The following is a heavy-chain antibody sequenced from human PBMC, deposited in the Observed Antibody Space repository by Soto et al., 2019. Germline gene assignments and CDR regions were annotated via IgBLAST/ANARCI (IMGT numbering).Heavy chain of an antibody. V-gene: IGHV1-24*01. D-gene: IGHD3-10*01. Sequence: ASVKVSCKVSGYTLTELSMHWVRQAPGKGLEWMGGFDPEDGETIYAQKFQGRVTMIEDTSTDTAYMELSSLRSEDTAVYYCETESTIPHYYYYYGMDVWGQGTTVTVSS. J-gene: IGHJ6*02. CDR2: FDPEDGET. CDR1: GYTLTELS. CDR3: ETESTIPHYYYYYGMDV.